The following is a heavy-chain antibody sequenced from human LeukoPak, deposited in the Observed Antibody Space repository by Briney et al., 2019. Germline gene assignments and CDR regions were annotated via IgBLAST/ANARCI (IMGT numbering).Heavy chain of an antibody. Sequence: SETLSLTCTVSGGSISSYYWSWIRQPPGKGLEWIGYIYYSGSTNYNPSLKSRVTISVDTSKNQLSLKLSSVTAADTAVYYCAREELGYCSSTSCYAKVGWFDPWGQGTLVTVSS. J-gene: IGHJ5*02. CDR1: GGSISSYY. V-gene: IGHV4-59*12. CDR3: AREELGYCSSTSCYAKVGWFDP. CDR2: IYYSGST. D-gene: IGHD2-2*01.